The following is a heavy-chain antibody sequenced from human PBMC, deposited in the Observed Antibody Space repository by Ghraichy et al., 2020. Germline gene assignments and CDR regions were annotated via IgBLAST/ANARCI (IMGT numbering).Heavy chain of an antibody. CDR3: ARDQDGGGYFDY. Sequence: GSLRLSCEASGFTFSSYGMHWVRQAPGKGLEWVAVIWYDGSNKYYAVSVKGRFTISRDNSKNTLYLQMNSLRAEDTAVYYCARDQDGGGYFDYWGQGTLVTVSS. D-gene: IGHD2-15*01. V-gene: IGHV3-33*01. CDR1: GFTFSSYG. CDR2: IWYDGSNK. J-gene: IGHJ4*02.